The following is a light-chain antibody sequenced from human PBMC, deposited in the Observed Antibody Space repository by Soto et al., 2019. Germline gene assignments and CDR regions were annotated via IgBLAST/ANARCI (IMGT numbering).Light chain of an antibody. V-gene: IGKV3-20*01. CDR3: QQYGSSST. Sequence: IVLTQSPGTLYVYPGEGATLSCRASQSVSSNLAWYQQKPGQAPRLLIYGASSRATGIPDRFSGRGSGTDFTLTISRLEPEDFAVYYCQQYGSSSTFGQGSKVDIK. J-gene: IGKJ1*01. CDR1: QSVSSN. CDR2: GAS.